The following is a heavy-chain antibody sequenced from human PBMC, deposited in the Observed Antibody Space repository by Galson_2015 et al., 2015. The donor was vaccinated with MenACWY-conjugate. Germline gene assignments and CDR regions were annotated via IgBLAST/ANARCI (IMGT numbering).Heavy chain of an antibody. CDR2: ISSNGGST. Sequence: SLRLSCAASGFTFSSYAMHWVRQAPGKGLEYVSAISSNGGSTYYADSVKGRFTISRDNSKNTLYLQMSSLRAEDTAVYYCVKGLVPAAIRGPLDYWGQGTLVTVSS. V-gene: IGHV3-64D*09. CDR3: VKGLVPAAIRGPLDY. J-gene: IGHJ4*02. CDR1: GFTFSSYA. D-gene: IGHD2-2*01.